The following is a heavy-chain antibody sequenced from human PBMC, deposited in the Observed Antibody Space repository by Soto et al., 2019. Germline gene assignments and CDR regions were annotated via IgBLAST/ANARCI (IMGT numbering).Heavy chain of an antibody. CDR1: GFTFSNAW. CDR2: IKSKTDGGTT. Sequence: GGSLRLSCAASGFTFSNAWMSWVRQAPGKGLEWVGRIKSKTDGGTTDYAAPVKGRFTISRDDSKNTLYLQMNSLKTEDTAVYYCTTPEYSSSWSQVFDYWGQGTLVTVSS. J-gene: IGHJ4*02. V-gene: IGHV3-15*01. D-gene: IGHD6-13*01. CDR3: TTPEYSSSWSQVFDY.